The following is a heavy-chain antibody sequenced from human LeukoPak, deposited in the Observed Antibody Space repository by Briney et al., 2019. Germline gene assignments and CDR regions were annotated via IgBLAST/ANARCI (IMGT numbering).Heavy chain of an antibody. D-gene: IGHD3-10*01. CDR3: ARDPHAITMVRGVYFDY. CDR1: GFTFSSYG. J-gene: IGHJ4*02. CDR2: IWYDGSNK. Sequence: TGGSLRLSCAASGFTFSSYGMHWVRQAPGKGLEWVAVIWYDGSNKYYADSVKGRFTISRDNSKNTLYLQMNSLRAEDMAVYYCARDPHAITMVRGVYFDYWGQGTLVTVSP. V-gene: IGHV3-33*08.